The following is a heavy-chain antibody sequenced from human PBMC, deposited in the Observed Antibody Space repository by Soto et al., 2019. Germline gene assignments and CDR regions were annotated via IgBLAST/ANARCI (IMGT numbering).Heavy chain of an antibody. Sequence: GGSLRLSCAASGFTFSSYSMNWVRQAPGKGLEWVSSISSSSSYIYYADSVKGRFTISRDNAKNSLYLQMNSLRAEDTAVYYCARSSQAGDFWSGYYISPYYFDYWGQGTLVTVSS. CDR3: ARSSQAGDFWSGYYISPYYFDY. V-gene: IGHV3-21*01. J-gene: IGHJ4*02. CDR2: ISSSSSYI. CDR1: GFTFSSYS. D-gene: IGHD3-3*01.